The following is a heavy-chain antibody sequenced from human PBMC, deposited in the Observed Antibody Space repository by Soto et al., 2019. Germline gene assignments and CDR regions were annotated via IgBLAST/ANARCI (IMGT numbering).Heavy chain of an antibody. CDR2: ISYDGSNK. Sequence: QVQLVESGGCVVQPGRSLRLSCAASGFTFSSYAMHWVRQAPGKGLEWVAVISYDGSNKYYADSVKGRFTISRDNSKNTLYQQMNSLRAEDTAVYYCARPLPIPGRFPGIAAAGPTAALDYWGQGTLVTVSS. V-gene: IGHV3-30-3*01. CDR1: GFTFSSYA. CDR3: ARPLPIPGRFPGIAAAGPTAALDY. J-gene: IGHJ4*02. D-gene: IGHD6-13*01.